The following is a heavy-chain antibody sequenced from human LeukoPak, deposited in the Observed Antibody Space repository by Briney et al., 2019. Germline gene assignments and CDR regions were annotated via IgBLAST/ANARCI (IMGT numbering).Heavy chain of an antibody. CDR3: AGQFDSSGSYFY. V-gene: IGHV4-38-2*02. Sequence: SETLSLTCTVSGSGYSISGSYYWGWIRQPPGKGLEWIGSIYHSGSTYYNPSLKSRATISVDTSKNQFSLKLKSVTAADTAVYYCAGQFDSSGSYFYWGQGTLVTVSS. CDR1: GSGYSISGSYY. CDR2: IYHSGST. D-gene: IGHD3-22*01. J-gene: IGHJ4*02.